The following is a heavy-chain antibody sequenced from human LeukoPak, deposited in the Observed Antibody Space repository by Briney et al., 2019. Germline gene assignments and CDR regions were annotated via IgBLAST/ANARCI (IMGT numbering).Heavy chain of an antibody. D-gene: IGHD6-19*01. CDR3: AEIAVAGTFDY. Sequence: PSETLSLTCTVSGYSISSDYYWGWIRQPPGKGLEWIGEIYHSGSTNYNPSLKSRVTISVDKSKNQFSLKLSSVTAADTAVYYCAEIAVAGTFDYWGQGTLVTVSS. J-gene: IGHJ4*02. CDR1: GYSISSDYY. CDR2: IYHSGST. V-gene: IGHV4-38-2*02.